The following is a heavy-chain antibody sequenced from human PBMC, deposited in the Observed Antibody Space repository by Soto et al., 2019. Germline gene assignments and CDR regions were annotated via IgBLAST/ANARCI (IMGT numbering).Heavy chain of an antibody. J-gene: IGHJ6*02. CDR1: GGTFSSYA. CDR2: IIPIFGTA. V-gene: IGHV1-69*13. Sequence: SVKVSCKAYGGTFSSYAISWVRQAPGQGLEWMGGIIPIFGTANYAQKFQGRVTITADESTSTAYMELSSLRSEDTAVYYCARALRGYSYGYYYGMDVWGQGTTVTVSS. D-gene: IGHD5-18*01. CDR3: ARALRGYSYGYYYGMDV.